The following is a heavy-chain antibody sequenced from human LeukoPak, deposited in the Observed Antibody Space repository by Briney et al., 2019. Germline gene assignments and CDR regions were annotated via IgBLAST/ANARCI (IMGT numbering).Heavy chain of an antibody. V-gene: IGHV3-64D*06. Sequence: GGSLRLSCAASGFTLTWHVMHWVRQAPGKALEYVSFIHHNGEMTSYAESVRGRFTVSRDNSKNTLFLELSSLRTDDTAVYYCVRDMSGKYSFDYWGQGTLVIVST. J-gene: IGHJ4*02. D-gene: IGHD1-26*01. CDR1: GFTLTWHV. CDR2: IHHNGEMT. CDR3: VRDMSGKYSFDY.